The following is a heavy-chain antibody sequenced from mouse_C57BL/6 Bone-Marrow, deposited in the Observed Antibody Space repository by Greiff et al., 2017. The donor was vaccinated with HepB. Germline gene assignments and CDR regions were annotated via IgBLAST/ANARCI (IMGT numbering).Heavy chain of an antibody. D-gene: IGHD6-1*01. J-gene: IGHJ2*01. CDR1: GFTFSSYA. CDR2: ISDGGSYT. Sequence: VKLVESGGGLVKPGGSLKLSCAASGFTFSSYAMSWVRQTPEKRLEWVATISDGGSYTYYPDNVKGRFTISRDNAKNNLYLQMSHLKSEDTAMYYCARDRPLRGYFDYWGQGTTLTVSS. V-gene: IGHV5-4*01. CDR3: ARDRPLRGYFDY.